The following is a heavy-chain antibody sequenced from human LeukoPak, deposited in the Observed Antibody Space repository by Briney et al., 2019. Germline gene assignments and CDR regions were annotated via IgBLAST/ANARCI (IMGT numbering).Heavy chain of an antibody. CDR1: CYTFSTFV. Sequence: ASVKVPCKASCYTFSTFVIRWVRPAPGQGLGWMGWINTCNADTGYAQNLQGRLTMTTDTSTTTAYMELGSLRSDGAAVYYCARDLNWGRSDRGVNSGGYNWLDRWGQGTLVTVSS. CDR3: ARDLNWGRSDRGVNSGGYNWLDR. V-gene: IGHV1-18*01. CDR2: INTCNADT. D-gene: IGHD4-23*01. J-gene: IGHJ5*02.